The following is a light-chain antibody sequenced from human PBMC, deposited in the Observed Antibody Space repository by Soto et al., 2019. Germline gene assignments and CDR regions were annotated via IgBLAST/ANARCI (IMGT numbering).Light chain of an antibody. Sequence: ESVLTQSPGTLSLSPGERATLSCRASQSVSSFLAWYQQKPGQAPRLLIYDASSRATGIPDRFSGSGSGTDFTLTISRLGPEDFAVYYCQQYGSSPQAFGQGTKVEIK. CDR2: DAS. CDR3: QQYGSSPQA. V-gene: IGKV3-20*01. CDR1: QSVSSF. J-gene: IGKJ1*01.